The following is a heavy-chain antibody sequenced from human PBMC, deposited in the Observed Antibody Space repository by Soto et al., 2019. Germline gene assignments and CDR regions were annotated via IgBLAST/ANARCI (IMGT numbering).Heavy chain of an antibody. CDR1: GGSMSSYY. V-gene: IGHV4-4*07. Sequence: PSETLSLTCTVSGGSMSSYYWTWIRQPAGKGLEWIGRVYSSGGTHYNPSLKSRVTISLDTSKNQFSLRLLSATDADTAVYYCARGQRFSDWFDPWGQGTLVTVPS. J-gene: IGHJ5*02. CDR2: VYSSGGT. D-gene: IGHD3-3*01. CDR3: ARGQRFSDWFDP.